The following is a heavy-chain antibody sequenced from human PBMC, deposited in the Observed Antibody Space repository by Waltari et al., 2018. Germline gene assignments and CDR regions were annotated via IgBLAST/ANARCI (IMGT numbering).Heavy chain of an antibody. V-gene: IGHV1-2*06. D-gene: IGHD3-22*01. J-gene: IGHJ4*02. Sequence: QVQLVQSGAEVKKPGASVKVSCKASGYTFTGYYMHWVRQAPGQGLEWMGRINPNSGGTNDAQKFQGRVTMTRDTSISTAYMELSRLRSDDTAVYYCARDDSLYYYDSSGYPAFDYWGQGTLVTVSS. CDR3: ARDDSLYYYDSSGYPAFDY. CDR2: INPNSGGT. CDR1: GYTFTGYY.